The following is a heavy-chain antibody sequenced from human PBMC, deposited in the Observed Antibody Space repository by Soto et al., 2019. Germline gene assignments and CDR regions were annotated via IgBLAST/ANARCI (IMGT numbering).Heavy chain of an antibody. D-gene: IGHD3-22*01. Sequence: KESGPTLVKPTQTLTLTCTFSGFSLSTSGVGVGWIRQPPGKALEWLALIYWDDDKRYSPSLKSRLTITKDTSKNQVVLTMTNMDPVDTATYYCAHSGYYDSSGYYYPNYYYYGMDVWGQGTTVTVSS. V-gene: IGHV2-5*02. CDR1: GFSLSTSGVG. CDR3: AHSGYYDSSGYYYPNYYYYGMDV. CDR2: IYWDDDK. J-gene: IGHJ6*02.